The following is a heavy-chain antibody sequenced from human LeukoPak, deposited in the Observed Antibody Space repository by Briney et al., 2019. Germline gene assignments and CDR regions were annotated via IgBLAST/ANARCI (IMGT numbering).Heavy chain of an antibody. Sequence: ASVKVSCKASGYTFTSYAMHWVRQAAGQRLERMGWINAGNGNTKYSQKFQGRVTITRDTSASTAYMELSSLRSEDTAVYYCARGMYRSSWYLDPWGQGTLVTVSS. CDR3: ARGMYRSSWYLDP. D-gene: IGHD6-13*01. J-gene: IGHJ5*02. CDR2: INAGNGNT. CDR1: GYTFTSYA. V-gene: IGHV1-3*01.